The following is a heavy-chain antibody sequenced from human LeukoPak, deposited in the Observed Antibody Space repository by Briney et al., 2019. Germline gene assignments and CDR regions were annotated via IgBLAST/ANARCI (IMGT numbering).Heavy chain of an antibody. V-gene: IGHV3-23*01. CDR3: ATDRGWRTSGYYLYYFEY. CDR1: GFTFSNYA. CDR2: ISGNGGST. D-gene: IGHD3-3*01. J-gene: IGHJ4*02. Sequence: PGGSLRLSCAASGFTFSNYAMNWVRQAPGKGLEWVSAISGNGGSTYYADSVKGRFTISRDNSKNTVYLEMSSLRAEDTAVYYCATDRGWRTSGYYLYYFEYWGQGTLVTFSS.